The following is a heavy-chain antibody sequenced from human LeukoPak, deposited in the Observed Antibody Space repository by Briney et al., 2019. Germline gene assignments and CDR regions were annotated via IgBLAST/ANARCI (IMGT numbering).Heavy chain of an antibody. Sequence: GGSLRLSCAASGFTFRSYGMHWVRQAPGKGLEWVAVISFDGKNYYYADSVKGRFTISRDNSKNTLYLQMNSLRVEDTAVYYCAKELLKTYYYGSGSYSFEYWGQGTLVTVSS. J-gene: IGHJ4*02. CDR3: AKELLKTYYYGSGSYSFEY. CDR2: ISFDGKNY. V-gene: IGHV3-30*18. CDR1: GFTFRSYG. D-gene: IGHD3-10*01.